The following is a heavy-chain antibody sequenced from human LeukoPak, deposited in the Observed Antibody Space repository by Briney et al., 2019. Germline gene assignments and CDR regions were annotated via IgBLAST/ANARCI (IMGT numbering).Heavy chain of an antibody. Sequence: SETLSLTCTVSGGSISTYYWSWIRQPPGKGLEWIAYIDYRGSTTYNPSLRSRVTISVDTSRNQFSLKLSSVTAADTAVYYCARSRSGYSHEHAAFEIWGQGTMVTVSS. CDR1: GGSISTYY. V-gene: IGHV4-59*01. CDR2: IDYRGST. J-gene: IGHJ3*02. D-gene: IGHD5-12*01. CDR3: ARSRSGYSHEHAAFEI.